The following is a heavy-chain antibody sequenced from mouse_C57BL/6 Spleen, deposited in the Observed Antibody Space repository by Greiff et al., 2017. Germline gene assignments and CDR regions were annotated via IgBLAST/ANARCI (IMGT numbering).Heavy chain of an antibody. J-gene: IGHJ4*01. CDR1: GYTFTSYW. Sequence: QVQLQQPGAELVKPGASVKLSCKASGYTFTSYWMQWVKQRPGQGLEWIGEIDPSDSYTNYNQKFKGKATLTVDTSSSTAYMQLSSLTYEDSAVYYCARSKRAMDYWGQGTSVTVSS. CDR2: IDPSDSYT. CDR3: ARSKRAMDY. V-gene: IGHV1-50*01.